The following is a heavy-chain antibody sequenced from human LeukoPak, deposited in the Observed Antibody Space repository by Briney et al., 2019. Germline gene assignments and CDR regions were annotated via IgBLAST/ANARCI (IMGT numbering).Heavy chain of an antibody. Sequence: SETLSLTCAVYGGSFSGYYWSWIRQPPGKGLEWIGEINHSGSTNYNPSLKGRVTISVDTSKNQFSLKLSSVTAADTAVYYCARGPPTNYDILTGYQFDYWGQGTLVTVSS. D-gene: IGHD3-9*01. J-gene: IGHJ4*02. CDR2: INHSGST. V-gene: IGHV4-34*01. CDR3: ARGPPTNYDILTGYQFDY. CDR1: GGSFSGYY.